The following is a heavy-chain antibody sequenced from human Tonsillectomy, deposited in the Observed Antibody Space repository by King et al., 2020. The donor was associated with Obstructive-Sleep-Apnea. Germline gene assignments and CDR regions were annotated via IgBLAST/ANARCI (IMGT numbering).Heavy chain of an antibody. CDR3: ARSHSSRSGLLGY. Sequence: QVTLRESGPALVKPTQTLTLTCTFSGFSLNTGGVCLSWIRQPPGKALEWLARIDWDDDEYYSTSLETRLTISKDTSKNQVVLTMTNMDPVDTATYYCARSHSSRSGLLGYWGQGTLVTVSS. J-gene: IGHJ4*02. CDR1: GFSLNTGGVC. V-gene: IGHV2-70*15. D-gene: IGHD6-13*01. CDR2: IDWDDDE.